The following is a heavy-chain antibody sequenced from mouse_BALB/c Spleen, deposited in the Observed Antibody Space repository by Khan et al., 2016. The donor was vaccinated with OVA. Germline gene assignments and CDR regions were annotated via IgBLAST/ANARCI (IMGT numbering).Heavy chain of an antibody. CDR3: ARSGAYYRYDGYFDV. D-gene: IGHD2-14*01. CDR2: INPSSGYT. Sequence: QVQLQQSGAELARPGASVKMSCKASGYTFTSYTMHWVKQRPGQGLEWIGFINPSSGYTNYNQKFKDKATLTADKSSRTAYMQLSSLTSEDSAVDYWARSGAYYRYDGYFDVWGAGTTVTVSS. J-gene: IGHJ1*01. CDR1: GYTFTSYT. V-gene: IGHV1-4*01.